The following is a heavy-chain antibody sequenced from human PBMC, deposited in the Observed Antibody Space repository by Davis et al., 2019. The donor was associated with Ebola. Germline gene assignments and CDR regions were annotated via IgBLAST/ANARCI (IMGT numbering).Heavy chain of an antibody. V-gene: IGHV3-21*01. CDR2: ISSSSSYI. CDR3: ARKTVGARDGAGTTDDAFDI. Sequence: GASLKTSCASSGFTFSSYSMNWVRQAPGKGLEWVSSISSSSSYIYYADSVKGRFTISRDNAKNSLYLQMNSLRDEDTAVYYCARKTVGARDGAGTTDDAFDIWGQGTMVTVSS. D-gene: IGHD1-26*01. J-gene: IGHJ3*02. CDR1: GFTFSSYS.